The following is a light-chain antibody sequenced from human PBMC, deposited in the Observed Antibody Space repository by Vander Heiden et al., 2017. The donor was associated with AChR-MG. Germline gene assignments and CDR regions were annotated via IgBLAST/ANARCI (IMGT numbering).Light chain of an antibody. CDR2: GAS. CDR3: QRYGGSQGYI. CDR1: QSDSYNS. V-gene: IGKV3-20*01. Sequence: EIVLTQSPGTLSLSPGERATLSCRASQSDSYNSLVWYHQKPGQAPRLLIYGASSRATGIPDRFSGTGSGTEFTLTVTRMEPEDFAVYYCQRYGGSQGYIYRHGTKLEL. J-gene: IGKJ2*01.